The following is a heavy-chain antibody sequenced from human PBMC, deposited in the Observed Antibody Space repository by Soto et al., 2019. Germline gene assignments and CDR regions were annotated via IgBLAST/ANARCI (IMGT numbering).Heavy chain of an antibody. CDR3: ARGGLGELSPFDY. V-gene: IGHV3-72*01. CDR1: GFTFSDHY. Sequence: VQLVESGGGLVQPGGSLRLSCAASGFTFSDHYMDWVRQAPGKGLEWVGRTRNKANSYTTEYAASVKGRFTISRDDSKNSLYLQMNSLKTEDTAVYYCARGGLGELSPFDYWGQGTLVTVSS. J-gene: IGHJ4*02. D-gene: IGHD3-16*02. CDR2: TRNKANSYTT.